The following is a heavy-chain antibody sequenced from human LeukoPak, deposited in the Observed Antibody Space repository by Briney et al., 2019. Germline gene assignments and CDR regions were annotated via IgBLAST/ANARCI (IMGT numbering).Heavy chain of an antibody. CDR3: ARVRTVVPPSMFDY. CDR1: GGSISSSSYY. Sequence: SETLSLTCSVSGGSISSSSYYWGWIRQPPGKGLEWIGSIYYSGSTYYNPYLKSRVTISVDTSKNQFSLKLSSVTAADTAVYYCARVRTVVPPSMFDYWGQGTLVTVSS. V-gene: IGHV4-39*07. CDR2: IYYSGST. D-gene: IGHD4-23*01. J-gene: IGHJ4*02.